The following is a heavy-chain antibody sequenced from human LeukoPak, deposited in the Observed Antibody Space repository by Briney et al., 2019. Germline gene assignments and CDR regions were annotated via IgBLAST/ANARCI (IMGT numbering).Heavy chain of an antibody. CDR3: ARDRSGSYFRY. CDR2: IKQDGSEK. Sequence: GGSLRLSWAASGFTFSSYWMSWVRQAPGKGLEWVANIKQDGSEKYYVDSVKGRFTISRDNAKNSLYLQMNSLRAEDTAVYYCARDRSGSYFRYWGQGTLVTVSS. D-gene: IGHD1-26*01. J-gene: IGHJ4*02. CDR1: GFTFSSYW. V-gene: IGHV3-7*01.